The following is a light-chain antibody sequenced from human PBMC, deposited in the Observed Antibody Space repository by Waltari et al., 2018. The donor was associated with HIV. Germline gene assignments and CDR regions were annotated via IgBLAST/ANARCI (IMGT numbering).Light chain of an antibody. CDR1: SSNIGSNY. CDR2: RNN. V-gene: IGLV1-47*01. J-gene: IGLJ3*02. CDR3: AAWDDSLSGLV. Sequence: QSVLTQPPSASGTPGQRVTISCSGSSSNIGSNYVYWYQQLPGTAPKLLIYRNNQRASGVPDRFSGSKSGTAGSLAISGLRSEYEADYYCAAWDDSLSGLVFGGGTKLTVL.